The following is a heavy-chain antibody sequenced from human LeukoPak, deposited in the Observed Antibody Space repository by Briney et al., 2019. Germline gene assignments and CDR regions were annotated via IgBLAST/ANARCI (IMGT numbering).Heavy chain of an antibody. V-gene: IGHV3-23*01. CDR1: GFTFSRFA. CDR2: ISDSGHKT. Sequence: GGSLRLSCSASGFTFSRFAMSWVRQLPGKGLEWVSSISDSGHKTYYGDSVKGRFSVSRDNSKNILYLQMDSLRADDSALYYCAKDANYYDSSGYLIPFDYWGQGTLVTVSS. D-gene: IGHD3-22*01. J-gene: IGHJ4*02. CDR3: AKDANYYDSSGYLIPFDY.